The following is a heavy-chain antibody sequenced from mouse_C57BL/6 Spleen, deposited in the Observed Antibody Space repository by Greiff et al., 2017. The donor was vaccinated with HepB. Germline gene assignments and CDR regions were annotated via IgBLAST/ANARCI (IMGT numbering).Heavy chain of an antibody. J-gene: IGHJ2*01. CDR2: ISSGSSTI. CDR1: GFTFSDYG. CDR3: ARPDYDYDPYYFDY. Sequence: EVKLVESGGGLVKPGGSLKLSCAASGFTFSDYGMHWVRQAPEKGLEWVAYISSGSSTIYYADTVKGRFTISRDNAKNTLFLQMTSLRSEDTAMYYCARPDYDYDPYYFDYWGQGTTLTVSS. D-gene: IGHD2-4*01. V-gene: IGHV5-17*01.